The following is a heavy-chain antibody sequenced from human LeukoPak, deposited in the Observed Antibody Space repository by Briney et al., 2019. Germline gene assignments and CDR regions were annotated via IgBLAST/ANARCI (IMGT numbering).Heavy chain of an antibody. J-gene: IGHJ4*02. CDR3: ARGRLTRELLPLGY. D-gene: IGHD2-15*01. V-gene: IGHV4-59*01. CDR2: IYDSGTT. Sequence: SETLSLTCTVSGGSISSYHWSWIRQPAGKGLEWIGDIYDSGTTNYNPSLKSRVTISVDTSKNQFSLKLRSVTAADTADYYCARGRLTRELLPLGYWGQGTLVTVSS. CDR1: GGSISSYH.